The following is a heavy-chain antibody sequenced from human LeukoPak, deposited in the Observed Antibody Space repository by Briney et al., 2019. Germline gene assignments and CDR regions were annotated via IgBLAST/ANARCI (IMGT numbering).Heavy chain of an antibody. J-gene: IGHJ4*02. CDR3: ARHTVLRYFDWSYDY. D-gene: IGHD3-9*01. CDR1: GGSISSYY. Sequence: SETLSLTCTVSGGSISSYYWSWIRQPPGKGLEWIGYIYYSGSTNYNPSLKSRVTISVDTSKNQFSLKLSSVTAADTAVYYCARHTVLRYFDWSYDYWGQGTLVTVSS. V-gene: IGHV4-59*08. CDR2: IYYSGST.